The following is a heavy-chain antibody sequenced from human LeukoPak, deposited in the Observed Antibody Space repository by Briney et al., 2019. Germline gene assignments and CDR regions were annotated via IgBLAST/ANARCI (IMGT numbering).Heavy chain of an antibody. CDR3: ATVNGSHWFFDY. D-gene: IGHD3-10*01. V-gene: IGHV5-51*01. CDR2: IYPLDSDA. CDR1: GYSFTNTW. J-gene: IGHJ4*02. Sequence: GDSLKISCKGSGYSFTNTWIGWVRLVPGEGLEWMGTIYPLDSDARYSPSFQGQVTISADKSITTAYLQWSSLRASDTAMYYCATVNGSHWFFDYWGQGTLVTVSS.